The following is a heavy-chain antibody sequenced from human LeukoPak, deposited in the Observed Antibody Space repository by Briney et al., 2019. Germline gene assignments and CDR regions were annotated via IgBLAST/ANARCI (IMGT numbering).Heavy chain of an antibody. J-gene: IGHJ4*02. D-gene: IGHD6-13*01. V-gene: IGHV3-21*04. CDR1: GFTFNNYA. CDR2: ISSSSSYI. CDR3: ARSRARIAAAVYYFDY. Sequence: GGSLRLSCAASGFTFNNYAMSWVRQAPGKGLEWVSSISSSSSYIYYADSVRGRFTISKDNAKNSLYLHMSGLRAEDTAVYYCARSRARIAAAVYYFDYWGQGTPATVSS.